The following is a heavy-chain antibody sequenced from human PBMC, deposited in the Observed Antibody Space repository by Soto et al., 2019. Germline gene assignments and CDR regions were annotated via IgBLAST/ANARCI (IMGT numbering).Heavy chain of an antibody. CDR1: GGSISSSNW. V-gene: IGHV4-4*02. CDR3: ARGLNDFWSGYFYSGHYYYYGMDV. Sequence: PSETLSLTCAVSGGSISSSNWWSWVRQPPGKGLEWIGEIYHSGSTNYNPSLKSRVTISVDKSKDQFSLKLSSVTAADTAVYYCARGLNDFWSGYFYSGHYYYYGMDVWGQVPTV. D-gene: IGHD3-3*01. J-gene: IGHJ6*02. CDR2: IYHSGST.